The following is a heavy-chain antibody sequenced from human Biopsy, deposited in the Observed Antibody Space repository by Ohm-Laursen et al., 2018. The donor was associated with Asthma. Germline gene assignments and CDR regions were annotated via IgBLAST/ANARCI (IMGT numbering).Heavy chain of an antibody. V-gene: IGHV3-53*01. D-gene: IGHD3-22*01. CDR3: ARGDSSNWSHFYFDY. CDR1: GFSFSDYY. CDR2: IYSGGTS. Sequence: SLRLSCAASGFSFSDYYMTRMRQAPGKGLEWVSVIYSGGTSHTADSVRGRFTISRDYSKNTLYLQMHSLRAEDTAVYYCARGDSSNWSHFYFDYWGQGTLVTVSS. J-gene: IGHJ4*02.